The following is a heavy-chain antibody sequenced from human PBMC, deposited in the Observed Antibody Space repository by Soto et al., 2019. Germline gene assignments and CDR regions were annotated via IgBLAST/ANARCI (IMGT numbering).Heavy chain of an antibody. CDR3: ARGRVEYSSSSGYYYYGIDV. J-gene: IGHJ6*02. CDR2: IIPIFGTA. CDR1: GGTFSSYA. Sequence: SVKFSCNSSGGTFSSYAISWVPQAPSQLPEGMGGIIPIFGTANYAQKFQGRVTITADESTSTAYMELSSLRSEDTAVYYCARGRVEYSSSSGYYYYGIDVCGQGTTVTVSS. D-gene: IGHD6-6*01. V-gene: IGHV1-69*01.